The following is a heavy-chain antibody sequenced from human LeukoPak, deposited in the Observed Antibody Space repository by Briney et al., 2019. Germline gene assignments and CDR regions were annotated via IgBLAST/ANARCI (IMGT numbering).Heavy chain of an antibody. D-gene: IGHD2-2*01. CDR1: GFTFSSYE. CDR2: INSSGGTI. Sequence: GGSLRLSCSASGFTFSSYEMNWVRQAPGKGLEWVSCINSSGGTIYNADSVKGRFTTSRDNAKNSLYIQMNSLRAEDTAVYYCARDLSYCTITSCSYFYYGMDVWGRGTTVTVSS. V-gene: IGHV3-48*03. CDR3: ARDLSYCTITSCSYFYYGMDV. J-gene: IGHJ6*02.